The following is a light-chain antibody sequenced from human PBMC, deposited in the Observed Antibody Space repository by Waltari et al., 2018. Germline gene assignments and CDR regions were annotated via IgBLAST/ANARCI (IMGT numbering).Light chain of an antibody. CDR2: FTD. Sequence: QSVLTQPPSVSAAPRQRVTISCSGTSSNIGNNAVNWYQQVPGTPPKLLMAFTDLLPPVLSNRFAGSKSGTSASLAISGLQPEDEADYYCAAWDDSLDGLVFGGGTKVTVL. V-gene: IGLV1-36*01. J-gene: IGLJ2*01. CDR3: AAWDDSLDGLV. CDR1: SSNIGNNA.